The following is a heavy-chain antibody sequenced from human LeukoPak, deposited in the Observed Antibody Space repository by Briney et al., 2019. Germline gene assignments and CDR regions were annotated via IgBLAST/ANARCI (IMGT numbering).Heavy chain of an antibody. CDR2: IYYSGST. V-gene: IGHV4-61*01. D-gene: IGHD6-6*01. CDR1: GGSVSSGSYY. Sequence: PSETLSLTCAVSGGSVSSGSYYWSWIRQPPGKGLEWIGYIYYSGSTNYNPSLKSRVTISVDTSKNQFSLKLSSVTAADTAVYYCARRSSSSLWTDYWGQGTLVTVSS. CDR3: ARRSSSSLWTDY. J-gene: IGHJ4*02.